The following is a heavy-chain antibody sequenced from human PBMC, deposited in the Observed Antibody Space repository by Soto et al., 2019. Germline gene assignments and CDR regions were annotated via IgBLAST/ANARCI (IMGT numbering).Heavy chain of an antibody. CDR1: GGTFSSYA. Sequence: QVQLVQSGAEVKKPGSSVKVSCKASGGTFSSYAISWVRQAPGQGLEWMGGIIPIFGTANYAQKFQGRVTITADESTSTAYMELGSLRSEDTAVYYCAGAFCGGDCYASDWYFDLWGRGTLVTVSS. CDR3: AGAFCGGDCYASDWYFDL. CDR2: IIPIFGTA. V-gene: IGHV1-69*01. D-gene: IGHD2-21*02. J-gene: IGHJ2*01.